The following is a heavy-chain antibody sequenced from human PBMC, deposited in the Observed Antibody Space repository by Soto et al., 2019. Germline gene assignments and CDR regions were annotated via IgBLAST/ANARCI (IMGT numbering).Heavy chain of an antibody. J-gene: IGHJ3*02. V-gene: IGHV4-34*01. CDR1: GGFVSSGSYY. CDR3: ARVERGTATTVVDAFDI. D-gene: IGHD1-1*01. Sequence: QVQLQQWGAGLLKPSETLSLTCAVYGGFVSSGSYYWSWIRQPPGKGLEWIGEMSHSGGTPFNPSLKSRVTISVDTSNNQFSLKMSSVTAADTALYYCARVERGTATTVVDAFDIWGPGTMVTVSS. CDR2: MSHSGGT.